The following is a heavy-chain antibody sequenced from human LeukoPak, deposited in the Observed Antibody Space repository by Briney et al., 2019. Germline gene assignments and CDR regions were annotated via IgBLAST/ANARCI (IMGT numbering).Heavy chain of an antibody. V-gene: IGHV4-34*01. J-gene: IGHJ4*02. CDR1: GGSFSGYY. Sequence: AETPTLPCAVYGGSFSGYYWSWIRQPPGKGLEWIGEINHSGSTNYNPSLKSRVTISVDTSKNQSSLKLSSVTAADTAVYYGARRELGTDYWGEGTLVTVSS. CDR2: INHSGST. D-gene: IGHD6-6*01. CDR3: ARRELGTDY.